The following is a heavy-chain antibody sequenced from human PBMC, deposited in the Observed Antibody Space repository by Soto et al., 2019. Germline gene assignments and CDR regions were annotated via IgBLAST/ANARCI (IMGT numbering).Heavy chain of an antibody. D-gene: IGHD6-13*01. CDR2: INRDGSKK. Sequence: GGYLRLSCEASEFTLIAHRMTWVRHPHGKVLEWVANINRDGSKKSYLDSVRSRFTISRDTVGKSLYLQMASLRADDTAVYYCARDVSPGSSSLYLDAFDIWGQGTMVTVAS. J-gene: IGHJ3*02. CDR1: EFTLIAHR. V-gene: IGHV3-7*05. CDR3: ARDVSPGSSSLYLDAFDI.